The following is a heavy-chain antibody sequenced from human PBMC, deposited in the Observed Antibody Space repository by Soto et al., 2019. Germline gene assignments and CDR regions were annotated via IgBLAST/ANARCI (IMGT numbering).Heavy chain of an antibody. J-gene: IGHJ4*02. Sequence: QVQLVQSGAEVKKPGSSVKVSCKASGDTFNFYTINWVRQAPGLGLEWMGRFNPILSMSNSALRFQGRVTLTADKSTSTAYMVLSSLRSDDTAVYYCATSFGSGYRASDYWGQGVLVTVSS. CDR1: GDTFNFYT. D-gene: IGHD3-10*01. V-gene: IGHV1-69*02. CDR3: ATSFGSGYRASDY. CDR2: FNPILSMS.